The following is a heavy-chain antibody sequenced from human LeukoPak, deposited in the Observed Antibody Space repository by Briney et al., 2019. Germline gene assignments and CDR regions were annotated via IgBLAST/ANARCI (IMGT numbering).Heavy chain of an antibody. CDR3: ARLPVVGVTQNAFDI. J-gene: IGHJ3*02. V-gene: IGHV5-51*01. Sequence: GESLKISCKGSGYSFTNYWIGWVRQMPGKGLEWMGIIYPGDSDTRYSPSFQGQVTISADKSISTAYLQWSSLKASDTAMYYCARLPVVGVTQNAFDIWGQGTMVTVSS. CDR1: GYSFTNYW. CDR2: IYPGDSDT. D-gene: IGHD1-26*01.